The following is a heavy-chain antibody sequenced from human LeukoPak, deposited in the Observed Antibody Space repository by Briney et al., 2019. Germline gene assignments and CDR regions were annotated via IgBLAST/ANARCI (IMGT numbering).Heavy chain of an antibody. CDR2: INHSGST. J-gene: IGHJ4*02. D-gene: IGHD2-15*01. Sequence: SETLSLTCAIYGGSLSGYYWSWIRQPPGKGLEWIGEINHSGSTNYNPSLKSRATISVDTSKNQFSLKLSSVTAADTAVYYCARGRGYCDYWGQGTLVTVSS. CDR3: ARGRGYCDY. V-gene: IGHV4-34*01. CDR1: GGSLSGYY.